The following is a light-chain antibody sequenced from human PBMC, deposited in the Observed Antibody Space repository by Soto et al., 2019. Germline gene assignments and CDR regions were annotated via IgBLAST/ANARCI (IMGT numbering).Light chain of an antibody. Sequence: DIQMTQSPSSLSASVGDRVSITCQASQGISNSVNWFQQKPGKAPKFLIYDASKLETGVTSRFSGSGSGTDFTFTITSLQPEDFATYYCQQYDNLPLTFGGGTKVEIK. CDR1: QGISNS. J-gene: IGKJ4*01. V-gene: IGKV1-33*01. CDR2: DAS. CDR3: QQYDNLPLT.